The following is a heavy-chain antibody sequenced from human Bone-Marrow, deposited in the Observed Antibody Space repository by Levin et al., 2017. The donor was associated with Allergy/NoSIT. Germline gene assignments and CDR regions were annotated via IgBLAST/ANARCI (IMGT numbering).Heavy chain of an antibody. CDR3: ARVCFGWQWLDYFDY. Sequence: GGSLRLSCAASGFTFSSYSMNWVRQAPGKGLEWVSYISSSSSTIYYADSVKGRFTISRDNAKNSLYLQMNSLRAEDTAVYYCARVCFGWQWLDYFDYWGQGTLVTVSS. CDR2: ISSSSSTI. CDR1: GFTFSSYS. V-gene: IGHV3-48*01. D-gene: IGHD6-19*01. J-gene: IGHJ4*02.